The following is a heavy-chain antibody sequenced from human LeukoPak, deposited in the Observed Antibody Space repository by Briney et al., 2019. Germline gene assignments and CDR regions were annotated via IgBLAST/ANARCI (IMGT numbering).Heavy chain of an antibody. J-gene: IGHJ4*02. CDR1: GCTFSSYA. Sequence: ASVKVSCKASGCTFSSYAISWVRQAPGQGLEWMGGIIPIFGTANYAQKVQGRVTITADKSTSTAYMELSSLRSEDTAVYYCARVNNYYDSSGQIDYWGQGTLVTVSS. V-gene: IGHV1-69*06. D-gene: IGHD3-22*01. CDR3: ARVNNYYDSSGQIDY. CDR2: IIPIFGTA.